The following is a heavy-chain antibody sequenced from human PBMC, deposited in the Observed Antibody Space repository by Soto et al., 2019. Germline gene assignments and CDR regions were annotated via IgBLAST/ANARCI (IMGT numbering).Heavy chain of an antibody. CDR2: INPNSGGT. CDR3: ARGYSGYDPPFDY. Sequence: QVQLVQSGAEVKKPGASVKVSCKASGYTFTGYYMHWVRQAPGQGLEWMGWINPNSGGTNYAQKFQAWVPMTRDTSISTAYMEPSRLRSDDTAVYYCARGYSGYDPPFDYWGQGTLVTVSS. D-gene: IGHD5-12*01. J-gene: IGHJ4*02. CDR1: GYTFTGYY. V-gene: IGHV1-2*04.